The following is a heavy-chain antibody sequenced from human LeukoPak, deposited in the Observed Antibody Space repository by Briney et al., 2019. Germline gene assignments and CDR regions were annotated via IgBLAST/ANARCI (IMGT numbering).Heavy chain of an antibody. V-gene: IGHV4-4*07. J-gene: IGHJ4*02. D-gene: IGHD5-18*01. CDR2: IYSSGTT. CDR3: ARQQYSYGLFDY. CDR1: GGSISGYY. Sequence: SETLSLTCTVSGGSISGYYWTWIRQPAGKGLEWIGRIYSSGTTNNNPSLESRVTMSLDTSKNQFSLKLSSVTVADTAVYYCARQQYSYGLFDYWGQGTLVTVSS.